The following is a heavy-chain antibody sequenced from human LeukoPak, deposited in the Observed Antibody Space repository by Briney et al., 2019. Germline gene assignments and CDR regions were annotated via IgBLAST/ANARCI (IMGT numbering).Heavy chain of an antibody. CDR1: GDSISSGDYY. CDR3: ARGRMITFGGVDDAFDI. D-gene: IGHD3-16*01. J-gene: IGHJ3*02. CDR2: ISSSGST. V-gene: IGHV4-61*02. Sequence: SGTLSLTCTVSGDSISSGDYYWSWIRQPAGKGLEWIGRISSSGSTNYNPSLKSRVTISVDTSKNQFSLRLSSVTAADTAVYYCARGRMITFGGVDDAFDIWGQGTMVTVSS.